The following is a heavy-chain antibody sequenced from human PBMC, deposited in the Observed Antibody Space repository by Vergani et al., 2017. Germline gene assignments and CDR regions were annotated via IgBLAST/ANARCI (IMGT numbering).Heavy chain of an antibody. Sequence: QVQLQESGPGLVKPSQTLSLTCTVSGGSISRGGSYWSWIRQHPGKGLEWIGYIYYSGSTYYNPSLKSRGTISVDTSKNQFSLKLSSVTAADTAVYYCARGLWFGELYWFDPWGQGTLVTVSS. D-gene: IGHD3-10*01. CDR3: ARGLWFGELYWFDP. CDR2: IYYSGST. V-gene: IGHV4-31*03. CDR1: GGSISRGGSY. J-gene: IGHJ5*02.